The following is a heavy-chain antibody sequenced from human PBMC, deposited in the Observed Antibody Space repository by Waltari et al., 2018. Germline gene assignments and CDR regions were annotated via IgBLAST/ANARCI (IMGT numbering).Heavy chain of an antibody. V-gene: IGHV1-69*13. CDR2: IIPIFGTS. D-gene: IGHD6-13*01. CDR3: AREEQLVLGRFDP. Sequence: QVQLVQSGAEVKKPGSSVKVSCKAYGGTFSSYAISWVRQAPGQGLEWMGGIIPIFGTSNYAQKFEGSVTLTAEESTRTDYMELSSLRSEDTAVYYCAREEQLVLGRFDPWGQGTLVTVSS. J-gene: IGHJ5*02. CDR1: GGTFSSYA.